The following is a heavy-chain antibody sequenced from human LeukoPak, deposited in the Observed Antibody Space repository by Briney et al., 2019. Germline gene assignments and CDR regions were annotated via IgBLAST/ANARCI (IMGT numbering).Heavy chain of an antibody. V-gene: IGHV3-15*01. CDR2: IKSKTDGGTT. CDR3: TTVYYYDRSGSLFQH. Sequence: SGGSLRLSCAASGFTFSNAWMSWVRQAPGKGLEWVGRIKSKTDGGTTDYAAPVKGRFTISRDDSKNTLYLQMNSLKPEDTAVSYCTTVYYYDRSGSLFQHWGQGTLVTVSS. J-gene: IGHJ1*01. CDR1: GFTFSNAW. D-gene: IGHD3-22*01.